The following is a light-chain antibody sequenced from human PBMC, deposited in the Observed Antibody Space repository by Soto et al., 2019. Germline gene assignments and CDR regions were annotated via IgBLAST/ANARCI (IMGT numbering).Light chain of an antibody. J-gene: IGLJ3*02. CDR3: AAWDDSLSGLWV. CDR2: RNN. Sequence: QSVLTQPPSASGTPGQRVTISCSGSSSNIGSNYVYWYQQLPGTAPKLLIYRNNQRPSGVPDRFSGSKSGTSASLAISGLRSEDEADYYCAAWDDSLSGLWVFGGGTKPPS. V-gene: IGLV1-47*01. CDR1: SSNIGSNY.